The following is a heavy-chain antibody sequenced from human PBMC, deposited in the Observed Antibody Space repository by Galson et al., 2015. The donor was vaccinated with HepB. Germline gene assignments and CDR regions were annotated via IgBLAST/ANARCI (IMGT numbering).Heavy chain of an antibody. V-gene: IGHV3-33*01. CDR2: IWYDGSEK. Sequence: SLRLSCAGSGFTFSSYGMHWVRQAPGKGLEWVAAIWYDGSEKYYADSVKGRFTISRDNSKNTLYLQMNSLRVEDTAVYYCARAGQAFDVWGQGTMVTVFS. CDR1: GFTFSSYG. CDR3: ARAGQAFDV. J-gene: IGHJ3*01.